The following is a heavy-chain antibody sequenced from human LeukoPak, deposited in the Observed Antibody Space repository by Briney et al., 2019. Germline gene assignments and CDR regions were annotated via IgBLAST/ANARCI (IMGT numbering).Heavy chain of an antibody. CDR2: IYYSGST. J-gene: IGHJ4*02. CDR1: GGSISSYY. V-gene: IGHV4-59*12. D-gene: IGHD6-13*01. CDR3: ARESPVGVSQYYFDY. Sequence: SETLSLTCTVSGGSISSYYWSWIRQPPGKGLEWIGYIYYSGSTNYNPSLKSRVTISVDTSKNQFSLKLSSVTAADTAVYYCARESPVGVSQYYFDYWGQGTLVTVSS.